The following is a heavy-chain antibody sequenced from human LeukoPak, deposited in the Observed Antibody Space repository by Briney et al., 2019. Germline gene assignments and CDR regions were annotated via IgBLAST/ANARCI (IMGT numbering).Heavy chain of an antibody. D-gene: IGHD3-3*01. V-gene: IGHV5-51*01. J-gene: IGHJ4*02. Sequence: GESLKISCKGSGYSFTSYWIGWVRQMPGKGLEWMGIIYPGDSDTRYSPSFQGQVTISADKSISTAYLQWSSLKASDTAMYYCARRQYYDLWSASYGNFDYWGQGTLVTVSS. CDR2: IYPGDSDT. CDR1: GYSFTSYW. CDR3: ARRQYYDLWSASYGNFDY.